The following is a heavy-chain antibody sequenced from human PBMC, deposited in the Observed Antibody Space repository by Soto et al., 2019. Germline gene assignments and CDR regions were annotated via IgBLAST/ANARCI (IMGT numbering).Heavy chain of an antibody. CDR2: ISGDGGST. V-gene: IGHV3-23*01. Sequence: GGSLRLSCAASGFTFSRYAMSWVRQAPGKGLEWVSGISGDGGSTYYADSVKGRFTISRDNSKNTLYLQMNSLRAEDTAVYYCARDPDSSGWYHSLFDYWGQGTLVTVSS. J-gene: IGHJ4*02. CDR1: GFTFSRYA. D-gene: IGHD6-19*01. CDR3: ARDPDSSGWYHSLFDY.